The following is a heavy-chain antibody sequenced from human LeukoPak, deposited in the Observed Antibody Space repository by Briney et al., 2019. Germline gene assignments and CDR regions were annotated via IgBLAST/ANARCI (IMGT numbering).Heavy chain of an antibody. CDR3: ASGPDFWSGYAAGDAFDI. CDR2: IIPIFGTA. CDR1: GGTFSSYA. D-gene: IGHD3-3*01. V-gene: IGHV1-69*06. J-gene: IGHJ3*02. Sequence: GASVKVSCKASGGTFSSYAISWVRQAPGQGLEWMGRIIPIFGTANYAQKFQGRVTITADKSTSTAYMELSSLRSEDTAVYYCASGPDFWSGYAAGDAFDIWGQGTMVTVSS.